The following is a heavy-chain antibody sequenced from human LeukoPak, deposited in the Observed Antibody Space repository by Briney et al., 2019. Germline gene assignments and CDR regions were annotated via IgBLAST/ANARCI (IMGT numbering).Heavy chain of an antibody. J-gene: IGHJ4*02. CDR2: ISSSSSYI. D-gene: IGHD3-16*02. V-gene: IGHV3-21*01. CDR3: ARGKYYDYVWGSYPLDY. Sequence: PGGSLRLSCAASGFTFSSCSMNWVRQAPGKGLEWVSSISSSSSYIYYADSVKGRFTISRDNAKNSLYLQMNSLRAEDTAVYYCARGKYYDYVWGSYPLDYWGQGTLVTVSS. CDR1: GFTFSSCS.